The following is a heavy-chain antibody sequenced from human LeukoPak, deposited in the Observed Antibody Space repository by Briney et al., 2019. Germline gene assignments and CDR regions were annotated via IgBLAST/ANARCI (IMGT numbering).Heavy chain of an antibody. CDR1: GFTFSSFA. CDR3: AKAGVAGIGGFDH. CDR2: ISSGSRNL. V-gene: IGHV3-21*06. J-gene: IGHJ4*02. D-gene: IGHD6-19*01. Sequence: GGSLRLSCAASGFTFSSFAMKWVRQAPGKGLQWVSSISSGSRNLHYIESVKGRFTISRDNAKNSVYLQMDSLTVEDTAIYYCAKAGVAGIGGFDHWGRGILVTVSS.